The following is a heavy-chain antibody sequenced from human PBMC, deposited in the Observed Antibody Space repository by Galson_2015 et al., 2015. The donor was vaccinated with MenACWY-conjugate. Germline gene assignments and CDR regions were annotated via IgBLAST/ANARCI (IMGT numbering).Heavy chain of an antibody. CDR1: GLTFSNVW. J-gene: IGHJ5*02. V-gene: IGHV3-15*01. CDR3: TRDRDVGGSRWWFDP. CDR2: IKCRTDGGTT. Sequence: SLRLSCATSGLTFSNVWMSWVRQAPGKGLEWVARIKCRTDGGTTDYATPVKGRFTILRGDSAKTLYLQMSSLKIEDTAMYFCTRDRDVGGSRWWFDPWGQGTLVTVSS. D-gene: IGHD2-15*01.